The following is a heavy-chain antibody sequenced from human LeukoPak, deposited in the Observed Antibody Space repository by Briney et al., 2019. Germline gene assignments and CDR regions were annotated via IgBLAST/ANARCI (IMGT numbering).Heavy chain of an antibody. J-gene: IGHJ4*02. D-gene: IGHD3-16*02. V-gene: IGHV4-34*01. CDR3: ARGHHVWGSYRPSRYLDY. CDR2: INHSGST. CDR1: GGSFSGYY. Sequence: SETLSLTCAVYGGSFSGYYWSWIRQPPGKGLEWIGEINHSGSTNYNPSHKSRVTISVDTYKKQFSLKVSCVTAADTAVYYCARGHHVWGSYRPSRYLDYWGQGTLVTVSS.